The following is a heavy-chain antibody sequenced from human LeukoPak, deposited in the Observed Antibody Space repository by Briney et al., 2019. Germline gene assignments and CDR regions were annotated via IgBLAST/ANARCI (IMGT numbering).Heavy chain of an antibody. CDR3: AKGKTQYYYYGMDV. CDR2: ISGSGGST. J-gene: IGHJ6*02. D-gene: IGHD3-10*01. CDR1: GFTFSSYA. V-gene: IGHV3-23*01. Sequence: HPGGSLRLSCAASGFTFSSYAMSWVRQAPGKGLEWVSAISGSGGSTYYADSVKGRFTISRDNSKNTLYLQMNSLRAEDTAVYYCAKGKTQYYYYGMDVWGQGTTVTVSS.